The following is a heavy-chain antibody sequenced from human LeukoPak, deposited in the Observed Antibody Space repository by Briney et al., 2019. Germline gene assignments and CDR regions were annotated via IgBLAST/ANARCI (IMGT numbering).Heavy chain of an antibody. CDR1: GFTFSSYW. Sequence: GGSLRLSCAASGFTFSSYWMSWVRQAPGKGLEWVANIKQDGSEKYYVDSVKGRFTISRDNAKNSLYLQMNSLRAEDTAVYYCARDRYQAVAGPQDAFDIWGQGTMVTVSS. D-gene: IGHD6-19*01. J-gene: IGHJ3*02. CDR2: IKQDGSEK. CDR3: ARDRYQAVAGPQDAFDI. V-gene: IGHV3-7*01.